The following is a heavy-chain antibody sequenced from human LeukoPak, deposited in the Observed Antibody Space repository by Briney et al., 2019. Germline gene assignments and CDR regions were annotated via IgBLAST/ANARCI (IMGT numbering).Heavy chain of an antibody. V-gene: IGHV3-53*01. D-gene: IGHD4-17*01. J-gene: IGHJ4*02. CDR1: GFTVSSNY. CDR2: IYSGGST. CDR3: ARGPGYGDVRFDY. Sequence: GGSLRLSCVASGFTVSSNYMSWVRQAPGKGLEWVSVIYSGGSTYYADSVKGRFTISRDNSKNTLYLQMNSLRAEDTAVYYCARGPGYGDVRFDYWGQGTLVTVSS.